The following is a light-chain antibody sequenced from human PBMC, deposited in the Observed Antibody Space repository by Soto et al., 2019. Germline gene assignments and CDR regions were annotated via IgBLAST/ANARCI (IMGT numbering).Light chain of an antibody. CDR1: QSVSNY. CDR3: QQRSNFMYT. V-gene: IGKV3-11*01. Sequence: EIVLTQSPATLSLSPGERATLSCRASQSVSNYLAWYQHKPGQGPRLLIYDAFNRATGIPARFSGSGSGTDFTLTICSLEPEDFAVYYCQQRSNFMYTFGQGTKLEIK. J-gene: IGKJ2*01. CDR2: DAF.